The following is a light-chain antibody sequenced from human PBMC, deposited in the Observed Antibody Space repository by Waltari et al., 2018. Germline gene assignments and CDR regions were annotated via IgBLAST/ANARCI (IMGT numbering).Light chain of an antibody. V-gene: IGKV3-11*01. CDR2: DAS. J-gene: IGKJ1*01. CDR3: QQRYYWPPWT. CDR1: LTVITY. Sequence: EIVLTHSPATLSLSPWDSATLSCRASLTVITYLAWYQQKPGQAPRRLISDASNRGPGIPARVSGSGSGTDFTFTISSLDPEDGAVDYCQQRYYWPPWTFGQGTKVELK.